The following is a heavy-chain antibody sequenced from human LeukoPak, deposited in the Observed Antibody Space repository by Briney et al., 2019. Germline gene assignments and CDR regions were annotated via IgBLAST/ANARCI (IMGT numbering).Heavy chain of an antibody. Sequence: SQTLSLTCTVSGGSISSGGYYWSWIRQHPGKGLTWIGYIYYSGSTYYNPSLKSRVTISVDTSKNQFSLKLSSVTAADTAVYYCARMDRSIFGVVIIDYWGQGTLVTVSS. D-gene: IGHD3-3*01. V-gene: IGHV4-31*03. CDR2: IYYSGST. CDR3: ARMDRSIFGVVIIDY. J-gene: IGHJ4*02. CDR1: GGSISSGGYY.